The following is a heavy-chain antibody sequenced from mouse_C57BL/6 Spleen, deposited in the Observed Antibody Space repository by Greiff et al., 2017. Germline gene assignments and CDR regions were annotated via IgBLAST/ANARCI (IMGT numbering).Heavy chain of an antibody. V-gene: IGHV1-26*01. CDR1: GYTFTDYY. D-gene: IGHD2-3*01. CDR3: ARRRDGYSFDY. J-gene: IGHJ2*01. CDR2: INPNNGGT. Sequence: EVQLQQSGPELVKPGASVKISCKASGYTFTDYYMNWVKQSHGKSLEWIGDINPNNGGTSYNQKFKGKATLTVDKSSSTAYMELRSLTSEDSAVYYCARRRDGYSFDYWGQGTTLTVSS.